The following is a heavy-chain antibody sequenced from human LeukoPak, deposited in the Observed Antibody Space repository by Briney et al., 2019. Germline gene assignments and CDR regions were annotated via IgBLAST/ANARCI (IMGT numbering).Heavy chain of an antibody. CDR2: ISGSGDPT. V-gene: IGHV3-23*01. D-gene: IGHD3-22*01. CDR1: GFTFSSYA. CDR3: AKASSDSSSYAYFHH. J-gene: IGHJ1*01. Sequence: GGSLRLSCVAPGFTFSSYAMSWVRQAPGKGLEWVSAISGSGDPTYYADSVKGRFTISRDKSKNTLHLQVNSLRAEDTAVYYCAKASSDSSSYAYFHHWGQGTLVTVST.